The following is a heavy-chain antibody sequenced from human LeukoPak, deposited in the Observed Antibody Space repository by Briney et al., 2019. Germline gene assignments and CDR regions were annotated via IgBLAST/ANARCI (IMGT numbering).Heavy chain of an antibody. CDR2: IYYRGST. J-gene: IGHJ6*02. V-gene: IGHV4-39*01. CDR3: ATPDWSTRSSYYYYGRDV. D-gene: IGHD2-21*01. CDR1: GGSTSSSSYY. Sequence: SETLSLTCTLSGGSTSSSSYYCGWVRQPPGKGLGWNGSIYYRGSTYYNPSLKSRVTISVDTPKHQLCLKVSSVAAADTAVYYCATPDWSTRSSYYYYGRDVWGQGTTVTVSS.